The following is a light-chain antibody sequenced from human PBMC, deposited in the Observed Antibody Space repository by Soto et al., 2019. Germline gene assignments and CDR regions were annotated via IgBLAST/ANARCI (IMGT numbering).Light chain of an antibody. CDR1: KSLLHSNGYNY. CDR3: MQALQTPVT. J-gene: IGKJ5*01. Sequence: DIVMTQSPLSLPVTPGEPASISCRSSKSLLHSNGYNYLDWYLQKPGQSPQLLIYLGSNRASGVPDRFSGSGSGTDFTLKINRVEAEDVGVYYCMQALQTPVTFGQGTRLEIK. CDR2: LGS. V-gene: IGKV2-28*01.